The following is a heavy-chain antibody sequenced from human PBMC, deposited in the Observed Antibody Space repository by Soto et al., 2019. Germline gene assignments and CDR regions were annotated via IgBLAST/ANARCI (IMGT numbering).Heavy chain of an antibody. CDR2: IIPILGIA. V-gene: IGHV1-69*02. CDR1: GGTFSSYT. Sequence: QVQLVQSGAEVKKPGSSVKVSCKASGGTFSSYTISWVRQAPGQGLEWMGRIIPILGIANYAQKFQGRVTITADKSTITVYMELSSLRSEDTAVYYFARVMTGYPRHWFDPWGQGTLVTVSS. CDR3: ARVMTGYPRHWFDP. J-gene: IGHJ5*02. D-gene: IGHD3-9*01.